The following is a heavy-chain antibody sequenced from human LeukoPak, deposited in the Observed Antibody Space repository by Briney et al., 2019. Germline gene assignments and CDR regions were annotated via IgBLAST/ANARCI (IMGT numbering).Heavy chain of an antibody. J-gene: IGHJ4*02. D-gene: IGHD4-17*01. Sequence: SETLSLTCAVYGGSFSGYYWSWIRQPPGKGLEWIGEINHSGSTNYNPSLKSRVTISVDTSKNQFSLKLSSVTAADTAVYYCARGLLHDSGEREDYWGQGTLVTVSS. V-gene: IGHV4-34*01. CDR3: ARGLLHDSGEREDY. CDR1: GGSFSGYY. CDR2: INHSGST.